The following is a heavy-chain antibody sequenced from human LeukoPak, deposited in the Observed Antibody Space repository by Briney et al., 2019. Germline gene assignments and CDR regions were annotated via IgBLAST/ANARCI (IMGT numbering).Heavy chain of an antibody. D-gene: IGHD3-3*01. CDR1: GGSISSSNW. Sequence: PSETLSLTCAVSGGSISSSNWWSWVRQPPGKGLEWIGEIYHSGSTNYNPSLKSRVTISVDKSKNQFSLKLSSVTAADTAVYYCARRTFWSGYYEVYNWFDPWGQGTLVTVSS. V-gene: IGHV4-4*02. J-gene: IGHJ5*02. CDR3: ARRTFWSGYYEVYNWFDP. CDR2: IYHSGST.